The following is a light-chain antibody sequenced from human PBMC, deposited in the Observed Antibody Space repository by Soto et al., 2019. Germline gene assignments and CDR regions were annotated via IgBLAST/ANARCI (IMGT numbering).Light chain of an antibody. Sequence: QSALTQPASVSGSPGQSITISCTGTSSNVGGYNYVSWYQQHPGKAPKLMIYDVSDRPSGVSSRFSGSKSGNTASLTISGLQAEDEADYYCSSYTSRSTLVFGGGTKGTVL. CDR3: SSYTSRSTLV. V-gene: IGLV2-14*01. CDR1: SSNVGGYNY. CDR2: DVS. J-gene: IGLJ2*01.